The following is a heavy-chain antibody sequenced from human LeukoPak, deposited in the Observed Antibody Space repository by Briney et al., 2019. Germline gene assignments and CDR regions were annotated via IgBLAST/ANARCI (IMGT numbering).Heavy chain of an antibody. Sequence: PGGSLRLSCAASGFTFSSYSMNWVRQPPGKGLEWIGSIYYSGSTYYNPSLKSRVTISVDTSKNQFSLKLSSVTAADTAVYYCARRLLGGQWPSPFDYWGQGTLVTVSS. J-gene: IGHJ4*02. V-gene: IGHV4-39*01. CDR1: GFTFSSYSMN. CDR3: ARRLLGGQWPSPFDY. CDR2: IYYSGST. D-gene: IGHD6-19*01.